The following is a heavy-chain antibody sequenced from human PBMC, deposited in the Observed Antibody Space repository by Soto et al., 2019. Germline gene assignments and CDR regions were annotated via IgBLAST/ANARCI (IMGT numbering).Heavy chain of an antibody. V-gene: IGHV4-34*01. Sequence: PSETLSLTCAVYGGSFSGYYWSWIRQPPGKGLEWIGEINHSGSTNYNPSLKSRVTISVDTSKNQFSLKLSSVTAADTAVYYCARGKPYCSSTSCYCFWNYAAGGYYYYGMDVWGQGTTVTVSS. CDR1: GGSFSGYY. J-gene: IGHJ6*02. CDR3: ARGKPYCSSTSCYCFWNYAAGGYYYYGMDV. CDR2: INHSGST. D-gene: IGHD2-2*01.